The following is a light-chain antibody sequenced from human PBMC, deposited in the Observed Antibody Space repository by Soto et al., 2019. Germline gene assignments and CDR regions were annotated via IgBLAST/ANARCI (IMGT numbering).Light chain of an antibody. V-gene: IGKV1-5*01. CDR3: QQYNNYLFT. J-gene: IGKJ2*01. Sequence: DIQMTQSPSTLSASVGDRVTITCRASQSINNWLAWYQQKPGKAPKLLIFDAPTLESGVPSRFSGGASGTEFTLTISSLQPDDFATYYCQQYNNYLFTFGQGTKLEIK. CDR2: DAP. CDR1: QSINNW.